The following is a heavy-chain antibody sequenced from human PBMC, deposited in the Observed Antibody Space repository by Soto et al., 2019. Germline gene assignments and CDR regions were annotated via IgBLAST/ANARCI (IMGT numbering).Heavy chain of an antibody. Sequence: QVQLVQSGAEVKKPGSSVKVSCKASGGTFSSYVMTWVRQAPGQGLEWMGRTIPMFGITHYAPTFQGRVKITADESTTTASMELTSLTSADTAIYYSARDSALTHAAVAMAHWGQGTLVTVSS. J-gene: IGHJ4*02. CDR3: ARDSALTHAAVAMAH. D-gene: IGHD2-2*01. V-gene: IGHV1-69*15. CDR2: TIPMFGIT. CDR1: GGTFSSYV.